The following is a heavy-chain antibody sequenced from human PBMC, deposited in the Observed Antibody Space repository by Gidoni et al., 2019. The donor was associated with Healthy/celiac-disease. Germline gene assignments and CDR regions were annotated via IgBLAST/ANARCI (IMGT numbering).Heavy chain of an antibody. Sequence: EVQLLESGGGLVQPGGSLRLSCAASGFTFSSYAIGWVRQAPGKGLEWVSAISGSGGSTYYADSVKGRFTISRDNSKNTLYLQMNSLRAEDTAVYYCAKVQPLLIVVVPAPMDVWGQGTTVTVSS. J-gene: IGHJ6*02. CDR3: AKVQPLLIVVVPAPMDV. CDR1: GFTFSSYA. D-gene: IGHD2-2*01. CDR2: ISGSGGST. V-gene: IGHV3-23*01.